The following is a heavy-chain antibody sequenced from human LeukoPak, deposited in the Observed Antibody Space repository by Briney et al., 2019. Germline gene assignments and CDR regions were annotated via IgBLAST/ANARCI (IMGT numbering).Heavy chain of an antibody. CDR2: IYYSGST. J-gene: IGHJ5*02. Sequence: SETLSLTCAVYGGSFSGYYWSWIRQPPGKGLEWIGYIYYSGSTNYNPSLKSRVTISVDTSKNQFSLKLSSVTAADTAVYYCARHGPPLTTWYWFDPWGQGTLVTVSS. CDR3: ARHGPPLTTWYWFDP. V-gene: IGHV4-59*08. CDR1: GGSFSGYY. D-gene: IGHD4-11*01.